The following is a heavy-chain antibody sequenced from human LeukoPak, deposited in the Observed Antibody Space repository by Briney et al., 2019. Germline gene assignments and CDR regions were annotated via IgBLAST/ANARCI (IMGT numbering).Heavy chain of an antibody. D-gene: IGHD4-11*01. J-gene: IGHJ4*02. CDR1: GNRFTNYW. V-gene: IGHV5-51*01. CDR3: ARQKDYSHYFDY. CDR2: IYPGDSGT. Sequence: GESLKISCKGSGNRFTNYWIGWVRQMPGKGLEWMGIIYPGDSGTRYSPSFQGQVTISVDKSISTAYLQWRSLKASDTAMYYCARQKDYSHYFDYWGQGTLVTVSS.